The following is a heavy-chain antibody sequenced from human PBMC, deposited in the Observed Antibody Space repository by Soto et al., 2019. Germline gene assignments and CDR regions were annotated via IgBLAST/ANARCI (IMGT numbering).Heavy chain of an antibody. D-gene: IGHD2-21*02. V-gene: IGHV4-30-2*01. CDR2: IYHSGST. J-gene: IGHJ5*02. CDR3: ARGSLAYCGGDCLNWFDP. Sequence: PSETLSLTCAVSGGSISSGGYSWSWIRQPPGKGLEWIGYIYHSGSTYYNPSLKSRVTISVDRSKNQFSLKLSSVTAADTAVYYCARGSLAYCGGDCLNWFDPWGQGTLVTVSS. CDR1: GGSISSGGYS.